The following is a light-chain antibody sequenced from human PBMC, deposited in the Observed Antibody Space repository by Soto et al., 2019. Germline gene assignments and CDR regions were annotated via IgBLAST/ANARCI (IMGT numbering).Light chain of an antibody. CDR3: QQLNSYPST. CDR1: QGISSY. J-gene: IGKJ4*01. Sequence: IQLTQSPSSLSASVGDSVTITCRPSQGISSYLAWYQQKPGKAPKLLIYAASTLQSGVPSRFSGSGSGTDFTLTISSLQSEDFATYYCQQLNSYPSTFGGGTKVDIK. V-gene: IGKV1-9*01. CDR2: AAS.